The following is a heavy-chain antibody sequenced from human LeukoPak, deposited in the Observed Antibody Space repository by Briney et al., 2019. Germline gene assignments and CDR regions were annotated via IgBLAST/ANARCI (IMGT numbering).Heavy chain of an antibody. V-gene: IGHV5-51*01. CDR1: GYSFISYW. Sequence: GESLKISCKGSGYSFISYWIGWVRQMPGKGLEWMGIIYPGDSDTRYSPSFQGQVTISADKSISTAYLQWSSLKASDTAMYYCARLPDIVVVPAAPLDYWGQGTLVTVSS. J-gene: IGHJ4*02. CDR2: IYPGDSDT. CDR3: ARLPDIVVVPAAPLDY. D-gene: IGHD2-2*01.